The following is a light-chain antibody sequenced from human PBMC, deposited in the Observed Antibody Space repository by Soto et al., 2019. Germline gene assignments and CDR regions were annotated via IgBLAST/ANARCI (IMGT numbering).Light chain of an antibody. V-gene: IGKV1-39*01. Sequence: DIQMTQSPSSLSASVGDRVTITCRARQSITSYLNWYQQKPGKAPKLLIYAASSLQTGVPSRFSGSGSGTDFTLTISSLQPEDFATYYCQQSYITPLTFGGGTMLEIK. CDR2: AAS. CDR1: QSITSY. CDR3: QQSYITPLT. J-gene: IGKJ4*01.